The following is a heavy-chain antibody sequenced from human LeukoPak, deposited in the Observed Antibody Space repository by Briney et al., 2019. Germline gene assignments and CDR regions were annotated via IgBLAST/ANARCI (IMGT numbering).Heavy chain of an antibody. CDR2: ISAYNGNT. CDR3: ARDPPVLMVYAPSRLPGNYNWFDP. V-gene: IGHV1-18*01. J-gene: IGHJ5*02. Sequence: ASVKVSCKASGYTFTSYGISWVRQAPGQGLEWMGWISAYNGNTNYAQKLQGRVTITTDTSTSTAYMELRSLRSDDTAVYSCARDPPVLMVYAPSRLPGNYNWFDPWGQGTLVTVSS. D-gene: IGHD2-8*01. CDR1: GYTFTSYG.